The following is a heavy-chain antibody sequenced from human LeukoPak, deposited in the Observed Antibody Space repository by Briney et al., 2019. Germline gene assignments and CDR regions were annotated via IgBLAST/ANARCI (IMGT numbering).Heavy chain of an antibody. J-gene: IGHJ4*02. V-gene: IGHV1-46*01. CDR1: GYTFSSYG. CDR2: INPSGGST. Sequence: ASVKVSCKASGYTFSSYGISWVRQAPGQGLEWMGIINPSGGSTSYAQKFQGRVTMTRDTSTSTVYMELSSLRSEDTAVYYCAREVVATNEPFDYWGQGTLVTVSS. CDR3: AREVVATNEPFDY. D-gene: IGHD5-12*01.